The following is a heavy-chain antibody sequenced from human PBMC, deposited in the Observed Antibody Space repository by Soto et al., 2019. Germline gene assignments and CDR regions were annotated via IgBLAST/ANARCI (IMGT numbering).Heavy chain of an antibody. CDR2: INPNSGGT. Sequence: QVQLVQSGAEVKKPGASVKVYCKASGYTFTGYYMHWVRQAPGQGLEWMGWINPNSGGTNYAQKFQGWVTMTRDTSISTAYMELSRLRSDDTAVYYCARSEDWGYYYGMDVWGQGTTVTVSS. D-gene: IGHD3-16*01. CDR1: GYTFTGYY. J-gene: IGHJ6*02. CDR3: ARSEDWGYYYGMDV. V-gene: IGHV1-2*04.